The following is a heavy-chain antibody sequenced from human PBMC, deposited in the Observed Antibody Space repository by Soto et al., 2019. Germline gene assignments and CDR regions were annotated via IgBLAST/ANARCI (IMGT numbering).Heavy chain of an antibody. D-gene: IGHD3-22*01. CDR3: ARGVNYYDSSGFYPRDY. CDR1: GYSITTGYY. V-gene: IGHV4-38-2*01. CDR2: VYHRGRT. Sequence: TSETLSLTCAVSGYSITTGYYWGWVRRPPGKGLEWIGSVYHRGRTSYNPSLESRVTITVDTSKNQFSLRLSCVTAADTAVYYCARGVNYYDSSGFYPRDYWGQGILVTVSS. J-gene: IGHJ4*02.